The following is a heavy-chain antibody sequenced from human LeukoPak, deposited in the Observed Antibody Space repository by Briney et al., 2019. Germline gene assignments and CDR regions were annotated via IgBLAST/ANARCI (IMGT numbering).Heavy chain of an antibody. CDR1: GYTFTGYY. CDR3: ARAPDYGDHLSAFDI. CDR2: INPNSGGT. V-gene: IGHV1-2*02. Sequence: ASVKVSCKASGYTFTGYYMHWVRQAPGQGLEWMGWINPNSGGTNYAQKFQGRVTMTRDTSISTAYMELSRLRSDDTAVYYCARAPDYGDHLSAFDIWAKGQRSPSLQ. D-gene: IGHD4-17*01. J-gene: IGHJ3*02.